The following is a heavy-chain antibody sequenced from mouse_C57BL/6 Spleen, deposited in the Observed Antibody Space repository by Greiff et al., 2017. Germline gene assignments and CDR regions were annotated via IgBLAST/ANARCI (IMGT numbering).Heavy chain of an antibody. Sequence: EVQRVESGPGLVKPSQSLSLTCSVTGYSITSGYYWNWIRQFPGNKLEWMGYISYDGSNNYNPSLKNRISITRDTSKNQFFLKLNSVTTEDTATYYCAREDDYDRTEYYFDYWGQGTTLTVSS. CDR3: AREDDYDRTEYYFDY. J-gene: IGHJ2*01. V-gene: IGHV3-6*01. CDR1: GYSITSGYY. CDR2: ISYDGSN. D-gene: IGHD2-4*01.